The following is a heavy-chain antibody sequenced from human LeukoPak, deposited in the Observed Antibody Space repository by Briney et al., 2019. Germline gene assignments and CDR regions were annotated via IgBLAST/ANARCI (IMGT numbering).Heavy chain of an antibody. CDR2: INHSGAT. J-gene: IGHJ6*02. D-gene: IGHD3-10*01. Sequence: SETLSLTCAVYGGSFSDYYWTWIRQSPGEGLEWIGEINHSGATDYNPSLKSRVTISVDTSKNQFSLKVRSVTAADTAVYYCARRVRGVSFYYYNGMDVWGQGTTVTVSS. CDR1: GGSFSDYY. V-gene: IGHV4-34*01. CDR3: ARRVRGVSFYYYNGMDV.